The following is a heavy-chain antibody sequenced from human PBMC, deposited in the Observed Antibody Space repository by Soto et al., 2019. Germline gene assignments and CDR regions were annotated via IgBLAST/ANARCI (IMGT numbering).Heavy chain of an antibody. D-gene: IGHD3-16*01. CDR2: IYYSGST. CDR1: GGSISSSDYY. V-gene: IGHV4-39*01. Sequence: QLQLQESGPGLVKPSETLSLTCTVSGGSISSSDYYWGWIRQPPGKGLEWIGNIYYSGSTYYNPSLKSRVTISVDTSKNQFSLRLSAVTASDTAVYFCARRGNSWRFGGSVDAWGRGTLVTVSS. J-gene: IGHJ5*02. CDR3: ARRGNSWRFGGSVDA.